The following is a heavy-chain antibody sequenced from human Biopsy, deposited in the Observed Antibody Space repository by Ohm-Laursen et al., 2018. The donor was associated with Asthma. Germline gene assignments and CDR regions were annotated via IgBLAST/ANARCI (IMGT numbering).Heavy chain of an antibody. CDR3: ARAPYSDAIDS. J-gene: IGHJ4*02. Sequence: SQTLSLTCTVSGGSLSSGPYYWSWVRQHPGKGLEWIGYINYSGSTFYSPSLESRVTVSVDTSKNQFSLKLSSVNAADTAVYYCARAPYSDAIDSWGQGTLVAVSS. D-gene: IGHD1-26*01. V-gene: IGHV4-31*03. CDR1: GGSLSSGPYY. CDR2: INYSGST.